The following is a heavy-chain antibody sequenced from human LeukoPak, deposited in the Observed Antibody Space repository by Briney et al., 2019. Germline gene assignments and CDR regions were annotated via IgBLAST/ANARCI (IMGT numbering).Heavy chain of an antibody. Sequence: GGSLRLSCAASGFTFSSYAMSWVRQAPGKRLEWVSVISGSDGSTYYSDSVKGRFTISRDSSKNTLYLQMNSLRAEDTAVYYCTKGGDGSESYYGYYFDYWGQGTLVTVSS. V-gene: IGHV3-23*01. CDR2: ISGSDGST. D-gene: IGHD3-10*01. CDR3: TKGGDGSESYYGYYFDY. CDR1: GFTFSSYA. J-gene: IGHJ4*02.